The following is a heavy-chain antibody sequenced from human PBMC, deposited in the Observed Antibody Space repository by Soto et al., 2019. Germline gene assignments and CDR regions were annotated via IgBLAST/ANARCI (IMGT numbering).Heavy chain of an antibody. CDR1: GDSINTDYY. V-gene: IGHV4-30-4*01. CDR2: IYYSGDT. CDR3: GRDKASKFYDSRNYDPHFDP. Sequence: SETLSLTCTVSGDSINTDYYWSWLRQPPGKGLEWIGHIYYSGDTFKNPSLQSRLTMSVDTSKNQFSLKLSSVTAADTAVYYCGRDKASKFYDSRNYDPHFDPWGQGTLVTVSS. J-gene: IGHJ5*02. D-gene: IGHD3-22*01.